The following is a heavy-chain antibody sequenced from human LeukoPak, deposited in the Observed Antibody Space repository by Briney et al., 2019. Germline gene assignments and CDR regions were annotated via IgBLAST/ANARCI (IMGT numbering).Heavy chain of an antibody. CDR2: IIPIFGTA. J-gene: IGHJ4*02. V-gene: IGHV1-69*05. CDR3: ARGARGGLRYFDWLSDLDY. CDR1: GGTFSSYA. Sequence: SVKVSCKASGGTFSSYAISWVRQAPGQGLKGMGGIIPIFGTANYAQKFQGRVTITTDESTSTAYMELSSLRSEDTAVYYCARGARGGLRYFDWLSDLDYWGQGTLVTVSS. D-gene: IGHD3-9*01.